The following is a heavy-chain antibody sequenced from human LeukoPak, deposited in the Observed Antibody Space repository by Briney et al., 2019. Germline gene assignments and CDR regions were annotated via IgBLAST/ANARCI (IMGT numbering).Heavy chain of an antibody. J-gene: IGHJ6*03. Sequence: GGSLRLSCAASGFTFSSYAMHWVRQAPGKGLEWVAVISYDGSNKYYADSVKGRFTISRDNSKNTLYLQMNSLRAEDTAVYYCARSAPGGSGWYRDYYYMDVWGKGTTVTVSS. CDR3: ARSAPGGSGWYRDYYYMDV. V-gene: IGHV3-30-3*01. D-gene: IGHD6-13*01. CDR2: ISYDGSNK. CDR1: GFTFSSYA.